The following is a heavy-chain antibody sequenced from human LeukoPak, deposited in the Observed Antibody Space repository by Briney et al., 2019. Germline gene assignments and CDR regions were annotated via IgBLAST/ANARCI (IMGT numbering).Heavy chain of an antibody. CDR2: ISAYNGNT. V-gene: IGHV1-18*01. CDR3: ARSYYYGSGSYSDY. J-gene: IGHJ4*02. CDR1: GYTFTSYG. D-gene: IGHD3-10*01. Sequence: ASVKVSCKASGYTFTSYGISWVRQAPRQGLEWMGWISAYNGNTNYAQKLQGRVTMTTDTSKNTAYMELRRLRSNDTAVYYCARSYYYGSGSYSDYWGQGTLVTVSS.